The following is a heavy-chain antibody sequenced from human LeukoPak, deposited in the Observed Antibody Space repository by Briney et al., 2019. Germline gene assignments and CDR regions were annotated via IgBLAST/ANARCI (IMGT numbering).Heavy chain of an antibody. Sequence: GGSLRLSCATSGFTFSHYGMHWVRQAPGKGLEWVAVIWNDGSNKYYGDSVKGRFPISRDNSKNTLYLQMNSMTVEDTAVYYCANDAQRGFDYSNSLEHWGQGTLVTVSS. J-gene: IGHJ5*02. V-gene: IGHV3-33*06. CDR2: IWNDGSNK. D-gene: IGHD4-11*01. CDR3: ANDAQRGFDYSNSLEH. CDR1: GFTFSHYG.